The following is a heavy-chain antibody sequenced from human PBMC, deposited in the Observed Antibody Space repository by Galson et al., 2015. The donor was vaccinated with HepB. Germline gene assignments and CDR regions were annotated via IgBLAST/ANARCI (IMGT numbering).Heavy chain of an antibody. V-gene: IGHV4-34*01. CDR1: GGSFSGYS. CDR2: INHSGST. CDR3: ARGVDYRGSGNYSRRPRSYYYYVDV. D-gene: IGHD3-10*01. Sequence: TLSLTCAVYGGSFSGYSWNWIRQSPGKGLEWIGEINHSGSTNYSPSLKSRVTMSVDTSKNQFSLKLTSVTAADTALYYCARGVDYRGSGNYSRRPRSYYYYVDVWGKGTTVTVSS. J-gene: IGHJ6*03.